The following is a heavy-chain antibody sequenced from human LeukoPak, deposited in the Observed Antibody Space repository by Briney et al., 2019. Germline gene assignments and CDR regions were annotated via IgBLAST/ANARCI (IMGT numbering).Heavy chain of an antibody. Sequence: SVKVSCKASGGTFSSYAISWVRQAPGQGLEWIGGIIPIFGTANYAQKFQGRVTITADESTSTAYMELSSLRSEDTAVYYCARVDTAMVTIGGFDYWGQGTLVTVSS. J-gene: IGHJ4*02. CDR3: ARVDTAMVTIGGFDY. CDR1: GGTFSSYA. V-gene: IGHV1-69*01. CDR2: IIPIFGTA. D-gene: IGHD5-18*01.